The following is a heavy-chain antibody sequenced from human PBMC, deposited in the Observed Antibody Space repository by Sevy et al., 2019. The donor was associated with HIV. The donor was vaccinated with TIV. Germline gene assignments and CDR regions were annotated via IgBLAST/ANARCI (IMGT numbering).Heavy chain of an antibody. CDR3: ATDPGVALGRAWSPGGMAI. V-gene: IGHV3-7*03. J-gene: IGHJ6*02. Sequence: GGSLRLSCAASGFRLGTSWMSWVRQAPGKGLEWVANINKDGSQKYYVDSVKGWFTISRDNAKDSLLLQMSGLTIDDTAIYYCATDPGVALGRAWSPGGMAIWGHGTKVTVSS. CDR2: INKDGSQK. D-gene: IGHD3-10*01. CDR1: GFRLGTSW.